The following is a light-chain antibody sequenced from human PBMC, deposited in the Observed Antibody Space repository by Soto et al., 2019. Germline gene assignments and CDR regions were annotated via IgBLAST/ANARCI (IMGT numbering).Light chain of an antibody. J-gene: IGLJ1*01. V-gene: IGLV2-14*03. CDR1: SSDVGGYNY. CDR2: DVT. Sequence: LTQSASVSGSPGQSITISCTGTSSDVGGYNYVSWYQHHPGKAPKLIIYDVTNRPSGVSNPFSGSKSGNTASLTISGLQPEDEADYYCSSYTTSNTRQIVFGTGTKVTVL. CDR3: SSYTTSNTRQIV.